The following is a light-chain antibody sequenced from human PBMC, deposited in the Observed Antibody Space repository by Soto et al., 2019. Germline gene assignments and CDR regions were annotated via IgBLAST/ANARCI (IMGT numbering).Light chain of an antibody. CDR2: DVS. V-gene: IGKV1-33*01. CDR3: QQYDSLPLT. CDR1: QDISNY. Sequence: DIQMTQSPPSLSVSVGDRVTITCQASQDISNYFPWFQQKPGKAPPLLIFDVSNLQTGVPSRFSGGGSGTDFALTISSLEPEDIAAYYCQQYDSLPLTFGQGTRLEI. J-gene: IGKJ5*01.